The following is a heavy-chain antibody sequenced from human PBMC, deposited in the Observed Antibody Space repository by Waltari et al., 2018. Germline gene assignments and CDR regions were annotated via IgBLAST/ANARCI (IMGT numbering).Heavy chain of an antibody. CDR2: VYSSVIT. J-gene: IGHJ6*02. D-gene: IGHD6-19*01. CDR3: ARLTAVTGTGGMDV. V-gene: IGHV4-30-4*01. CDR1: GGSIRSRSHY. Sequence: QVQLQESGPGLVKPSQTLSPTCPVSGGSIRSRSHYWRWVRQPPGKGLEWIGYVYSSVITYYNPSLMTRVDISKHTSTNQFSLKLTSVTAADTAVYYCARLTAVTGTGGMDVWGQGTTVIVSS.